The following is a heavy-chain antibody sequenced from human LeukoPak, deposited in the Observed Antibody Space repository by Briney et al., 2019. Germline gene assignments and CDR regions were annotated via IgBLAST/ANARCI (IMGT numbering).Heavy chain of an antibody. CDR1: GYTFTDFY. J-gene: IGHJ4*02. CDR2: ITPNSGGT. CDR3: ATAGRRLFGVLIPLSFDY. Sequence: ASVKVSCKASGYTFTDFYIHWMRQAPGQGLEWMGWITPNSGGTIYGQKFQGRVTLTRDTSTSTAYMELSSLRSEDTALYYCATAGRRLFGVLIPLSFDYWGQGTLVTVSS. D-gene: IGHD3-3*01. V-gene: IGHV1-2*02.